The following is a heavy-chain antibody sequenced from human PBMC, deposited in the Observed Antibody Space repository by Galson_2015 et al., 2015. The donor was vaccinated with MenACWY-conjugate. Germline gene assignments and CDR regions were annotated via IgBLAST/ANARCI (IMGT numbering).Heavy chain of an antibody. Sequence: SLRLPCAASGFTFSDYYMSWFRQAPGKGLEWVSYISSSSSSTYYAASVKGRVTISRDNAKNSLYLQMNSLRAEDTAVYYCARDDQAVAGTRVVVWGQGTTVTVSS. D-gene: IGHD6-19*01. CDR2: ISSSSSST. CDR1: GFTFSDYY. J-gene: IGHJ6*02. V-gene: IGHV3-11*05. CDR3: ARDDQAVAGTRVVV.